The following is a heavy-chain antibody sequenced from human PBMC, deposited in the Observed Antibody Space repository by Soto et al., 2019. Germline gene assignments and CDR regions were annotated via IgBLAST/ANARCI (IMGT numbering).Heavy chain of an antibody. CDR2: IIPIFGTA. D-gene: IGHD5-18*01. CDR1: GGTFSSYA. V-gene: IGHV1-69*13. CDR3: ARDSDTAMATGVYNWFDP. J-gene: IGHJ5*02. Sequence: ASVKVSCKASGGTFSSYAISWVRQAPGQGLEWMGGIIPIFGTANYAQKFQGRVTITADESTSTAYMELSSLRSEDTAVYYCARDSDTAMATGVYNWFDPWGQGTLVTVSS.